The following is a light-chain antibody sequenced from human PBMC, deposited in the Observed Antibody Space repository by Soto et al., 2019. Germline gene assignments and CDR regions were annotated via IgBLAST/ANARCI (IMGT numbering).Light chain of an antibody. Sequence: EIVMTQSPATLSVSPGERATLSCRASQSVSINLAWYQQKPGQAPRLLIYGASTRATGFPARFSGSGSGTEFTLTISSLQSEDFAVYYCQQYNNWPRTFGQGTMVEIK. CDR3: QQYNNWPRT. V-gene: IGKV3-15*01. J-gene: IGKJ1*01. CDR1: QSVSIN. CDR2: GAS.